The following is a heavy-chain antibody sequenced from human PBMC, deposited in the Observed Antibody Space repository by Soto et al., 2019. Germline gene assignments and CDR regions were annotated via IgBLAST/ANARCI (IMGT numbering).Heavy chain of an antibody. J-gene: IGHJ4*02. Sequence: PGGSLRLSCAASGFTFSSYSMHWVRQAPGKGLEWVAVIWYDGSNKYYADSVKGRFTISRDNSKNTLYLQMNSLRAEDTAVYYCARDGSEDIVVVPAAPVYYFDYWGQGTLVTVSS. CDR1: GFTFSSYS. CDR2: IWYDGSNK. D-gene: IGHD2-2*01. CDR3: ARDGSEDIVVVPAAPVYYFDY. V-gene: IGHV3-33*01.